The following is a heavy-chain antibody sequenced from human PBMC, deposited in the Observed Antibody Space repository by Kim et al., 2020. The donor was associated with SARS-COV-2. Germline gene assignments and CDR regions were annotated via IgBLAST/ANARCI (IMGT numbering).Heavy chain of an antibody. D-gene: IGHD2-2*01. CDR2: ISGTGGST. V-gene: IGHV3-23*02. J-gene: IGHJ4*02. Sequence: GGAMRLSCAASGFTFSSYAMSGVLQAPGRGLEWVATISGTGGSTYYGASVKGRFSISRDNSKTTLYLKMNSLRAEDTALYYCVKATNYASYFDYWGQGTL. CDR3: VKATNYASYFDY. CDR1: GFTFSSYA.